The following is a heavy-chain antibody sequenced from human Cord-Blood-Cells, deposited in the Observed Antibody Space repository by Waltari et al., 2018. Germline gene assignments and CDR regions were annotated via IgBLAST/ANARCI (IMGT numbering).Heavy chain of an antibody. D-gene: IGHD2-21*01. Sequence: EVQLVESGGGLVKPGGSLRLPCAASGFTFSNAWMSWVRQAPGKGLEWVGRSKSKTDGGTTDYAAPVKGRFTISRDDSKNTLYLQMNSLKTEDTAVYYCTTDHVYSAIWGQGTMVTVSS. V-gene: IGHV3-15*01. CDR2: SKSKTDGGTT. CDR3: TTDHVYSAI. CDR1: GFTFSNAW. J-gene: IGHJ3*02.